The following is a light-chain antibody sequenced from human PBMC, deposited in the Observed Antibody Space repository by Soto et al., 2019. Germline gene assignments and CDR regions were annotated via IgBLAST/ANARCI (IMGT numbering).Light chain of an antibody. CDR3: QQYGISPET. CDR1: QSVSSSY. Sequence: EIVLTQSPGTLSLSPGERATLSCRASQSVSSSYLAWYQQKPGQAPRLLIYGASSRATGIPDRFSGSGSGTDFPLTISRLEPEDVAVYYCQQYGISPETFGQGTKLEIK. J-gene: IGKJ2*01. V-gene: IGKV3-20*01. CDR2: GAS.